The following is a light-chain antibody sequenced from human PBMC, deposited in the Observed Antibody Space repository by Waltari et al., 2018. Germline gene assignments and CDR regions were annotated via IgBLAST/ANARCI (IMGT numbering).Light chain of an antibody. CDR3: QQYNNWFWT. Sequence: EIVMTQSPATLSVSPGERAPLSCRASQSVSSNLAWYQQKPGQAPRLLIYGASTRATGIPARFSGSGSGTEFTLTISSLQSEDFAVYYCQQYNNWFWTFGQGTKVEIK. CDR2: GAS. J-gene: IGKJ1*01. V-gene: IGKV3-15*01. CDR1: QSVSSN.